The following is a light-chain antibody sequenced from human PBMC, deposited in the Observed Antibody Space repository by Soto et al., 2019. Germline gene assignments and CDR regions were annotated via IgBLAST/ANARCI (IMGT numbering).Light chain of an antibody. J-gene: IGKJ2*01. CDR1: QSVSSSY. CDR2: RAS. Sequence: EIVLTQSPGTLSLSPGERATLSCRASQSVSSSYLAWYQQKPGQTPRLLIYRASSRATGIPDRFSSSGSVTDFTLTISRLETEDFAVYYCQQFGNSPFTFGQGTKLDIK. V-gene: IGKV3-20*01. CDR3: QQFGNSPFT.